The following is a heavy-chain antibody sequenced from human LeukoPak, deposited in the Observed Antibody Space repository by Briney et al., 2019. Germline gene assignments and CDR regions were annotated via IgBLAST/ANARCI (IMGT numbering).Heavy chain of an antibody. CDR3: AKEGYADAFDI. CDR2: ISYDGSNK. Sequence: GGSLRLSCAASGFTFSSYGMHWVRQAPGKGLEWVAVISYDGSNKYYADSVKGRFIISRDNSKNTLYLQMNSLRAEDTAVYYCAKEGYADAFDIWGQGTMVTVSS. CDR1: GFTFSSYG. J-gene: IGHJ3*02. D-gene: IGHD1-1*01. V-gene: IGHV3-30*18.